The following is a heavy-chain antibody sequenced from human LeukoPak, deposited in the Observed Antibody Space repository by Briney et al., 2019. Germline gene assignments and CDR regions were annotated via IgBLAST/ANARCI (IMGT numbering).Heavy chain of an antibody. V-gene: IGHV4-4*02. Sequence: SGTLSLTCAVSGGSISSSNWWSWIRQPPGKGLEWIGEIYHSGSTNYNPSLKSRVTISVDKSKTQFSLKLSSVTAADTAVFYCARQPGVGTARMAFDPWGQGTLVTVSS. CDR1: GGSISSSNW. CDR2: IYHSGST. CDR3: ARQPGVGTARMAFDP. J-gene: IGHJ5*02. D-gene: IGHD1-26*01.